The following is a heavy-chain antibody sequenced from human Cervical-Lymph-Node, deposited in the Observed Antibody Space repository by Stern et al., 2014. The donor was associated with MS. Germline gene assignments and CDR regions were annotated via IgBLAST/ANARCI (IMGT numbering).Heavy chain of an antibody. CDR3: AKDRRGGYNYLYGMDV. D-gene: IGHD5-18*01. V-gene: IGHV3-30*18. Sequence: MQLVESGGGVVQPGTSLRLSCTGSRFTFRSYGIHWVRQAPGKGPEWVSVTSYDGGNRQYADSVKGRFTISRDNSKNTVYLHLNSLRPEDTGVYHCAKDRRGGYNYLYGMDVWGQGTTVTVS. CDR1: RFTFRSYG. J-gene: IGHJ6*02. CDR2: TSYDGGNR.